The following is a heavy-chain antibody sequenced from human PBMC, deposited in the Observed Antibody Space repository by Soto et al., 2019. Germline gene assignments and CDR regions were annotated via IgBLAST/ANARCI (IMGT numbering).Heavy chain of an antibody. CDR3: ARARLRAVYAFDI. D-gene: IGHD5-12*01. CDR2: IYYGGST. J-gene: IGHJ3*02. Sequence: PSETLSLTCTVSGGSVSSGAYYWTWIRQRPGKGLEWIGYIYYGGSTYYSPSLKSRLSISLDTSKNQFSLRLSSVTAADTAMYYCARARLRAVYAFDIWGQGTMVTVSS. CDR1: GGSVSSGAYY. V-gene: IGHV4-31*03.